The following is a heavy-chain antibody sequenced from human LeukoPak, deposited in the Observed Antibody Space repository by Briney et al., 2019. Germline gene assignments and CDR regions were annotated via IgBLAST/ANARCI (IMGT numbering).Heavy chain of an antibody. CDR3: ARSRYGASDY. J-gene: IGHJ4*02. Sequence: SETLSLTCTVSGGSISSYYWSWIRQPPGKGLEWIGYIYYSGSTNYNPSLKSRVTISVDTSKNQFSLKLSSVTAADTAVYYCARSRYGASDYWGQGTLVTVSS. CDR1: GGSISSYY. V-gene: IGHV4-59*08. D-gene: IGHD4-17*01. CDR2: IYYSGST.